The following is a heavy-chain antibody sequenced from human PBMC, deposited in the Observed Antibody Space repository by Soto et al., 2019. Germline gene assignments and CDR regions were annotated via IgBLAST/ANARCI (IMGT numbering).Heavy chain of an antibody. D-gene: IGHD2-2*01. Sequence: QVQLQESGPGLVEPSQNLSLTCSVSGGSISSGDYYWSWIRQPPGKGLEWIGYMFYVGATYYNPSLKSRVTISVDTSKNHFSLKLRSVTAADTAVYHCARVVRFCSSPSCRGRNWCDPWGQGTLVTVTS. CDR1: GGSISSGDYY. CDR3: ARVVRFCSSPSCRGRNWCDP. J-gene: IGHJ5*02. CDR2: MFYVGAT. V-gene: IGHV4-30-4*01.